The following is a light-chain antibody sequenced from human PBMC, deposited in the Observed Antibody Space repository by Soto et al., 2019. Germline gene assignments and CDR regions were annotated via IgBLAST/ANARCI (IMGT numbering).Light chain of an antibody. J-gene: IGKJ1*01. CDR2: DAS. V-gene: IGKV1-5*01. CDR1: QSISSW. CDR3: QQYNSYSGT. Sequence: DIQMTQSPSTLSASVGDRVTITCRASQSISSWLAWYPQKPGKAPKLLIYDASSLESGVPSRFSGCGSGTEFTLTISSLLPDDFATYYCQQYNSYSGTFGQGTKVEIK.